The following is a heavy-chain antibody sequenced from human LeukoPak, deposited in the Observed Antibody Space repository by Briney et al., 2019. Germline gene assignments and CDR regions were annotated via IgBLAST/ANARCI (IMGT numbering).Heavy chain of an antibody. CDR3: ARERIGAFDI. CDR2: ISGRGGNT. CDR1: GFTFTNHG. V-gene: IGHV3-23*01. J-gene: IGHJ3*02. Sequence: PGGSLRLSCAASGFTFTNHGMNWVRQAPGKGLEWVSAISGRGGNTYYADSVRGRFTISRDNSKNTLYLQMNSLRAEDTALYYCARERIGAFDIWGQGTMVTVSS. D-gene: IGHD3-10*01.